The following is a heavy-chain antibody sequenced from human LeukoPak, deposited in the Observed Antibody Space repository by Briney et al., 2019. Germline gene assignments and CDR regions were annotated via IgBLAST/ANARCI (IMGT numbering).Heavy chain of an antibody. CDR1: GYTFTGYY. CDR2: INPNSGGT. Sequence: GASVKVSCKASGYTFTGYYMHWVRQAPGQGLEWMGWINPNSGGTNYAQKFQGRVTMTRDTSIGTAYMELSRLRSDDTAVYYCARTDYYGSGSYYYWGQGTLVTVSS. J-gene: IGHJ4*02. D-gene: IGHD3-10*01. CDR3: ARTDYYGSGSYYY. V-gene: IGHV1-2*02.